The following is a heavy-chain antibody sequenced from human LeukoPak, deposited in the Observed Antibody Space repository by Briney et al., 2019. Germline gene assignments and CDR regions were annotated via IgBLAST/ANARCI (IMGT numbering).Heavy chain of an antibody. CDR1: GGSISSGSYY. CDR2: IYYSGST. J-gene: IGHJ4*02. D-gene: IGHD1-7*01. Sequence: PSQTLSLTCTVSGGSISSGSYYWSWIRQPPGKGLEWIGYIYYSGSTNYNPSLKSRVTISVDTSKNQFSLKLSSVTAADTAVYYCARGNWNLYYFDYWGQGTLVTVSS. CDR3: ARGNWNLYYFDY. V-gene: IGHV4-61*01.